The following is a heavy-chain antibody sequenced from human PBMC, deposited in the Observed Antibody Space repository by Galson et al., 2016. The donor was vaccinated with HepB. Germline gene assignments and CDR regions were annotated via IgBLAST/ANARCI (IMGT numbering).Heavy chain of an antibody. CDR1: GFTVSSHY. J-gene: IGHJ2*01. Sequence: SLRLSCAASGFTVSSHYMSWVRQAPGEELEWVSVFYAGGTTYYADSVKGRFTISRDTSKNTLYLQMNSLRAEDTAVYYCARGPLRFLDLWGRGTLVIVSS. V-gene: IGHV3-53*01. CDR2: FYAGGTT. D-gene: IGHD4-17*01. CDR3: ARGPLRFLDL.